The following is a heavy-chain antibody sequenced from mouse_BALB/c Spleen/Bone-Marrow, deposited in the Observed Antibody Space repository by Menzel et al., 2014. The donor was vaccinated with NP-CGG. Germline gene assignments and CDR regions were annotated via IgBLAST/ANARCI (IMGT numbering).Heavy chain of an antibody. J-gene: IGHJ4*01. V-gene: IGHV14-3*02. Sequence: DVKLVESGAELVKPGASVKLPCTASGFNIKDTYMHWVKQRPEQGLEWIGRIDPANGNTKYDPKFQGKATITADTSSNTAYLQLSSLTSEDTAVYYCARWEYYAMDYWGQGTSVTVSS. CDR2: IDPANGNT. CDR3: ARWEYYAMDY. D-gene: IGHD4-1*01. CDR1: GFNIKDTY.